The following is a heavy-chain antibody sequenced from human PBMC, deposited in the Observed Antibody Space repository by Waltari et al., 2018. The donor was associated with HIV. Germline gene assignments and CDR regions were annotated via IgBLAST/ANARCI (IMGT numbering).Heavy chain of an antibody. CDR2: MNPNSCNT. CDR3: ARGRRGSYALGLMDV. D-gene: IGHD1-26*01. V-gene: IGHV1-8*01. CDR1: GYTFTSYD. Sequence: QVQLVQSGAEVKKPGASVTVSCKASGYTFTSYDINWVRQATGQGLEWMGWMNPNSCNTGYAQKFQGRVTMTRNTSRSTAYMERSSLRSEDTAVYYCARGRRGSYALGLMDVWGQGTTVTVSS. J-gene: IGHJ6*02.